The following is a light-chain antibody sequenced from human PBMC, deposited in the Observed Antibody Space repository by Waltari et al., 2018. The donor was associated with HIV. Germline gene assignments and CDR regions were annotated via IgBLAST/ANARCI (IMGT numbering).Light chain of an antibody. Sequence: QSALTQPASVSGSPGQSITISCAGASNDVGYYNLVSWFQQHPGKAPKRMIYEVTKRPSGDSHRFSGAKSGNMASLTISGLQGEDEADYYCCSYAGSGTWVFGGGTKVTVL. J-gene: IGLJ3*02. V-gene: IGLV2-23*02. CDR3: CSYAGSGTWV. CDR1: SNDVGYYNL. CDR2: EVT.